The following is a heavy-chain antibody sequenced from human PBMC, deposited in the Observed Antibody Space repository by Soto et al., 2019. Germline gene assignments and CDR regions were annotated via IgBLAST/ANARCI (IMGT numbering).Heavy chain of an antibody. CDR2: ISGSDGST. CDR3: AKERGPFGLFTPFDD. V-gene: IGHV3-23*01. Sequence: GGSLRLSCAASGFTFSSYAMNWVRQAPGKGLEWVSVISGSDGSTYYADSVKGRFTISRDNSKNTLYLQMNSLRAEDTAVYYCAKERGPFGLFTPFDDWGQGTLVTVSS. J-gene: IGHJ4*02. CDR1: GFTFSSYA. D-gene: IGHD3-10*01.